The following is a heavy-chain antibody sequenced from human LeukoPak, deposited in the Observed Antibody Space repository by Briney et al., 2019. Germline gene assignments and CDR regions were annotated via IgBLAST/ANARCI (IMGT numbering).Heavy chain of an antibody. CDR2: IRYNGNNQ. D-gene: IGHD3-10*01. CDR1: GFTFSCYG. CDR3: AKDSAFYYIDV. V-gene: IGHV3-30*02. J-gene: IGHJ6*03. Sequence: GGSLRLSCAASGFTFSCYGMHWVRQAPGKGLEWVAFIRYNGNNQYYADSVKGRFTISRDNSKNTLYLQMNSLKGDDTAVYYCAKDSAFYYIDVWGKGTTVIISS.